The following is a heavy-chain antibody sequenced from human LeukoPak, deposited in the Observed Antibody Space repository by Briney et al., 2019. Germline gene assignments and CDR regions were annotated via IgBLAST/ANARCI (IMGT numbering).Heavy chain of an antibody. J-gene: IGHJ4*02. D-gene: IGHD3-3*01. V-gene: IGHV4-39*01. CDR2: IYYSGST. CDR3: ARHVRFLEWLSSYYFDY. Sequence: PSETLSLTCTVSGGSISSSSYYWGWIRQPPGKGLEWIGSIYYSGSTYYNPSLKSRVTISVDTSKSQFSLRLTSVTAADTAVYCCARHVRFLEWLSSYYFDYWGQGTLVTVSS. CDR1: GGSISSSSYY.